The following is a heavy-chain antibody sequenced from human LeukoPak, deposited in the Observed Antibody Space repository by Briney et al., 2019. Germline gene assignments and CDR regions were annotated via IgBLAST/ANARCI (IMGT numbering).Heavy chain of an antibody. CDR3: GRGERGVDY. CDR1: GGSISSSSYY. D-gene: IGHD2-8*01. J-gene: IGHJ4*02. Sequence: SETLSLTCTVSGGSISSSSYYWGWIRQPPGKGLEWIGSIYYSGNTYYNPSLKSRVTISVDMSKNQFSLQLSSVTAADTAVYYCGRGERGVDYWGQGTLVTVSS. V-gene: IGHV4-39*07. CDR2: IYYSGNT.